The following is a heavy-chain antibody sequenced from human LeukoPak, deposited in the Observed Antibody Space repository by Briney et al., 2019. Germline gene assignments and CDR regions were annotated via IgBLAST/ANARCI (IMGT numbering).Heavy chain of an antibody. V-gene: IGHV1-2*02. CDR3: ARTMKTGTTPFDY. CDR1: GYTLTGYY. J-gene: IGHJ4*02. CDR2: INPNSGGT. Sequence: GASVKVCCKASGYTLTGYYMHWVRQAPGQGLEWMGWINPNSGGTNYAQKFQGRVTMTRDTSISTAYMELSRLRSDDTAVYYCARTMKTGTTPFDYWGQGTLVTVSS. D-gene: IGHD1-7*01.